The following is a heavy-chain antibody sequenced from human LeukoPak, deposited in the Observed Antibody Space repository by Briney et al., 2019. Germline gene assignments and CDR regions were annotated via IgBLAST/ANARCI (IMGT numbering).Heavy chain of an antibody. CDR2: IYSGGTT. V-gene: IGHV3-53*01. J-gene: IGHJ4*02. D-gene: IGHD6-13*01. CDR1: GFTVSSSY. Sequence: GGSLRLSCAASGFTVSSSYMSWVRQAPGKGLEWVSTIYSGGTTFYADSVKGRFTISRDNSKNTLYLQMNSLRAEDTAIYYCARASSVGAAGLFDYWGLGTLVTVSS. CDR3: ARASSVGAAGLFDY.